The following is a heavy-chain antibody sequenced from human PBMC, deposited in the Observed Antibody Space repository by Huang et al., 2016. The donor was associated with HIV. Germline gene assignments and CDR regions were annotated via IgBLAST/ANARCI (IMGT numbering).Heavy chain of an antibody. V-gene: IGHV1-18*01. J-gene: IGHJ3*02. D-gene: IGHD3-22*01. CDR1: GYTFTSYG. CDR3: ARDPKYHRIGYYRQRRGIDI. CDR2: IRASSGDT. Sequence: QIQLMQSGPELKQPGASVKVSCKASGYTFTSYGITWVRQAPGQGPELMGWIRASSGDTEYAQKFQGRVTLTTDTSTNIAYMELRSLRSDDTAKYYCARDPKYHRIGYYRQRRGIDIWGQGTMVIVSS.